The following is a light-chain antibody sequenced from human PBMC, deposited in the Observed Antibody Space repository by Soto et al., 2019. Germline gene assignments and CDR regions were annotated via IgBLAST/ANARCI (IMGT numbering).Light chain of an antibody. V-gene: IGLV2-11*01. J-gene: IGLJ2*01. CDR3: SSYAGGNNLV. CDR2: DVS. CDR1: NSYIGNYNY. Sequence: QSALTQPRSVSGSPGQSVTISCTGTNSYIGNYNYVSWYQQHPGKAPKVMIYDVSKQPSGVPDRFSGSKSGNTASLTISGLQDEDEADYYCSSYAGGNNLVFGGGTKLTVL.